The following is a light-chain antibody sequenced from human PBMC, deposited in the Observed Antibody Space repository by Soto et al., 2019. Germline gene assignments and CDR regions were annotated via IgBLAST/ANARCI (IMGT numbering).Light chain of an antibody. CDR1: FGSVSTSYY. CDR3: VLYMGSGISL. CDR2: STN. V-gene: IGLV8-61*01. Sequence: QTVVTQEPSFSVSPGGTVTLTCGLTFGSVSTSYYPSWYQQTPGQAPRTLIYSTNTRSSGVPDRFSGSILGNKAALTITGAQADDESDYYCVLYMGSGISLFGGGTKLTV. J-gene: IGLJ2*01.